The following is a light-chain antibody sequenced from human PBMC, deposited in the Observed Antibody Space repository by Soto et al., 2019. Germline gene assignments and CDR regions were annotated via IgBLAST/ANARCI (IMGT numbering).Light chain of an antibody. CDR1: SSDVGGYNY. CDR2: DVS. J-gene: IGLJ2*01. CDR3: CSYAGSYTLV. V-gene: IGLV2-11*01. Sequence: QSVLTQPRSVSGSPGQSVTISCTGTSSDVGGYNYVSWYQQHPGKAPKLMIYDVSKRPSGVPDRFSGSKSGNTACLTISGLQAEDEADYYCCSYAGSYTLVFGGGTQLTVL.